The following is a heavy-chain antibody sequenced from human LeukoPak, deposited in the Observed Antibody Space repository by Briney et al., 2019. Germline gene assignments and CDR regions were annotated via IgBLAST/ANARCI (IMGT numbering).Heavy chain of an antibody. V-gene: IGHV3-74*01. CDR2: INSDGSWT. D-gene: IGHD2/OR15-2a*01. Sequence: GGSLRLSCAASGSSWMHWVRQAPGKGLVWVSHINSDGSWTSYADSVKGRFTISKDNAKNTVYLQMNNLRAEDTAVYYCVSFYETYWGRGTLVTVSS. CDR1: GSSW. J-gene: IGHJ4*02. CDR3: VSFYETY.